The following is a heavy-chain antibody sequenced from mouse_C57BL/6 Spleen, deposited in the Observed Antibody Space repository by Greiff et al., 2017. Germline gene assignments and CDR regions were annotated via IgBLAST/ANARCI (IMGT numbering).Heavy chain of an antibody. CDR2: ISSGSSTI. D-gene: IGHD1-1*01. V-gene: IGHV5-17*01. J-gene: IGHJ4*01. Sequence: EVHLVESGGGLVKPGGSLKLSCAASGFTFSDYGMHWVRQAPEKGLEWVAYISSGSSTIYYADTVKGRFTISRDNAKNTLFLQMTSLRSEDTAMYYCARNSGLRKAMDYWGQGTSVTVSS. CDR1: GFTFSDYG. CDR3: ARNSGLRKAMDY.